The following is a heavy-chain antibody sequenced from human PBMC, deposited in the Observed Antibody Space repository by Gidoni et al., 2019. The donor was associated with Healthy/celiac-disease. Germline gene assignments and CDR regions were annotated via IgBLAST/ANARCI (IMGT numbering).Heavy chain of an antibody. CDR3: ARGDLELLPFDY. Sequence: EVQLVESGGGLVQPGGSLRLSFAASGFTFSSYWMSWVRQAPGKGLEWVANLKQDGSEKYYVDSVKGRFTISRDNAKNSLYLQMNSLRAEDTAVYYCARGDLELLPFDYWGQGTLVTVSS. CDR2: LKQDGSEK. D-gene: IGHD1-7*01. V-gene: IGHV3-7*01. CDR1: GFTFSSYW. J-gene: IGHJ4*02.